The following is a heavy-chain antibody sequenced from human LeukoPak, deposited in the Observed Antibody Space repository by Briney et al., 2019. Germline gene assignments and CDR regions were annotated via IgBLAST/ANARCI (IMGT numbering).Heavy chain of an antibody. CDR1: GFTFSSYA. CDR2: ISYDGSNK. D-gene: IGHD2-21*02. V-gene: IGHV3-30-3*01. J-gene: IGHJ3*02. Sequence: GGSLRLSCAASGFTFSSYAMHWVRQAPGKGLEWVAVISYDGSNKYYADFVKGRFTISRDNSKNTLYLQMNSLRAEDTAVYYCARVRSIVVATEAGNDAFDIWGQGTMVTVSS. CDR3: ARVRSIVVATEAGNDAFDI.